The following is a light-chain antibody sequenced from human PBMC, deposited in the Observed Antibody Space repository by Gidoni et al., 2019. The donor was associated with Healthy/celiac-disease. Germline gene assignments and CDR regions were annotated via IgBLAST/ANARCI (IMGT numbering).Light chain of an antibody. CDR3: QQYNNWPPMYT. V-gene: IGKV3-15*01. J-gene: IGKJ2*01. CDR2: GAS. Sequence: EIVMTQSPDTLSVSPGERATLSCRASQSVSSNLAWYQQKPGQAPRLLIYGASTRATGIPARFSGSGSGTEFTLTISSLQSEYFAVYYCQQYNNWPPMYTCGQGTKLEIK. CDR1: QSVSSN.